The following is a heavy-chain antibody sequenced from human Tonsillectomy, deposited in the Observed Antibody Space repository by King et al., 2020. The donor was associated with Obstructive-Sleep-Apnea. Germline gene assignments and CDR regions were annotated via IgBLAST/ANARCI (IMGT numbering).Heavy chain of an antibody. Sequence: VQLQESGPGLVKPSQTLSLTCTVSGGSISSGGYYWSWIRQHPGKGLEWIGYIYYSGSTYYNPSLKSRVTISVDTSKNQFSLKLSSVTAADTAVYYCARVESCYGFYNWFDPWGQGTLVTVSS. CDR3: ARVESCYGFYNWFDP. J-gene: IGHJ5*02. CDR2: IYYSGST. CDR1: GGSISSGGYY. V-gene: IGHV4-31*03. D-gene: IGHD5-24*01.